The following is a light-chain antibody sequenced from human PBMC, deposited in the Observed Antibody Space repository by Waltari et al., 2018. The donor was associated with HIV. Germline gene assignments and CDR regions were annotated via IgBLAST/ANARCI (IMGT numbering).Light chain of an antibody. CDR2: GNH. CDR1: SPIIGTKT. J-gene: IGLJ3*02. CDR3: AAWDDSLNAWV. Sequence: QSVLTQPPSASGTPGQRVTISCSGSSPIIGTKTVNWYQQLPGSAPKFLMYGNHVRPSGVPDRFSGSKSGTSASLAISGLRSEDEADYYCAAWDDSLNAWVFGGGTKVTVL. V-gene: IGLV1-44*01.